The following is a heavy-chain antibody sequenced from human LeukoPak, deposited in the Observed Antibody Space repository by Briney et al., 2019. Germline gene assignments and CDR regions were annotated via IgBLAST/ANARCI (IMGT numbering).Heavy chain of an antibody. CDR1: GFTFSSYS. J-gene: IGHJ4*02. V-gene: IGHV3-21*04. D-gene: IGHD3-10*01. CDR3: ARGLVMGSYSDH. CDR2: ISSSSSYI. Sequence: PGGSLRLSCAASGFTFSSYSMNWVRQAPGKGLEWVSSISSSSSYIYYADSVKGRFTISRDNAKNSLYLQMNSLRAEDTAVYYCARGLVMGSYSDHWGQGTLVTVSS.